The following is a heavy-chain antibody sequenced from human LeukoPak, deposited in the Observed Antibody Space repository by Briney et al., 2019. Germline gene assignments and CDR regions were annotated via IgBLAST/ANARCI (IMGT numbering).Heavy chain of an antibody. J-gene: IGHJ6*03. CDR2: IDYSGST. CDR3: AGTYRYNYYYYMDV. Sequence: SETLSLTCTVSGGSISSYYWSWIRQPPGKGLEWIGYIDYSGSTNYNPSLKSRVTISVDTSKNQFSLKLSSVTAADPAVYYCAGTYRYNYYYYMDVWGKGTTVTISS. D-gene: IGHD1-1*01. CDR1: GGSISSYY. V-gene: IGHV4-59*01.